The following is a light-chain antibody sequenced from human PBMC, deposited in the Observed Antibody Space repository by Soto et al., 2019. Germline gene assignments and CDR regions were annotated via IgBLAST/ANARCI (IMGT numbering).Light chain of an antibody. V-gene: IGLV2-11*01. CDR3: CSYAGNSLWV. CDR2: DVI. Sequence: QSALTQPRSVSGSPGQSVTISCTGTSSDVGGSNLVSWYQQHAGRAPKLVIYDVIKRPSGVPDRFSGSKSDNTASLTISGLQVEDEADYYCCSYAGNSLWVFGGGTKVTVL. J-gene: IGLJ3*02. CDR1: SSDVGGSNL.